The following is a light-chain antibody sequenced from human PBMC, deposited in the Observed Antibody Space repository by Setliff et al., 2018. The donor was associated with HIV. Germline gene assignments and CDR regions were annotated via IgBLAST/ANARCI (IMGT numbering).Light chain of an antibody. CDR3: CSYTNRATYV. Sequence: QSALTQPASVSGSLGQSITISCIGTSSDIGGTNYVSWYQQFPGEAPQLIIYAASDRPSGVSHRFSGSKSGNTASLTISGLQAEDEADYYCCSYTNRATYVLGTGTKVTVL. CDR1: SSDIGGTNY. CDR2: AAS. V-gene: IGLV2-14*03. J-gene: IGLJ1*01.